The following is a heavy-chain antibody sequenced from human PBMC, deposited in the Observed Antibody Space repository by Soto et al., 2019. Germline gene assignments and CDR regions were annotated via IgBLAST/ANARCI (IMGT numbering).Heavy chain of an antibody. J-gene: IGHJ1*01. D-gene: IGHD2-15*01. CDR3: ARGLVVAATPFEVTKYFQH. CDR2: INPNSGGT. CDR1: GYTFTGYY. V-gene: IGHV1-2*04. Sequence: ASVKVSCKASGYTFTGYYMHWVRQAPGQGLEWMGWINPNSGGTNYAQKFQGWVTMTRDTSISTAYMELSRLRSDDTAVYYCARGLVVAATPFEVTKYFQHWVQGTLVTVSS.